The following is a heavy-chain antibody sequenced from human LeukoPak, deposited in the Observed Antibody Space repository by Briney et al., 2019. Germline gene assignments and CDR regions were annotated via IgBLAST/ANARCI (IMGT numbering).Heavy chain of an antibody. CDR3: ARTGALIAAAGGGMDV. D-gene: IGHD6-13*01. CDR2: ITPIFGTA. V-gene: IGHV1-69*13. Sequence: GASVKVSCKASGGTFSSYAISWVRQAPGQGLEWMGGITPIFGTANYAQKFQGRVTITADESTSTAYMELSSLRSEDTAVYYCARTGALIAAAGGGMDVWGQGTTVTVSS. J-gene: IGHJ6*02. CDR1: GGTFSSYA.